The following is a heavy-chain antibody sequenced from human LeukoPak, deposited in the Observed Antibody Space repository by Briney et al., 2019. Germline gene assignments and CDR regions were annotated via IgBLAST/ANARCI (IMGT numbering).Heavy chain of an antibody. J-gene: IGHJ5*02. CDR2: ISSSSTYI. V-gene: IGHV3-21*01. Sequence: GGSLRLSCAASGFTFSSYTMHWVRQAPGKGLEWVSFISSSSTYIYHADSVRGRFTISRDNAKKSLFLLMDSLRAEDTAVYYCTRDNLDGDEYPLAWGQGTLATVSS. CDR3: TRDNLDGDEYPLA. CDR1: GFTFSSYT. D-gene: IGHD2/OR15-2a*01.